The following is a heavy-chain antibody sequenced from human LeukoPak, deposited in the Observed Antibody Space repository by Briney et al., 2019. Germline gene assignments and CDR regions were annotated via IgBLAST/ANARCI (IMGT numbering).Heavy chain of an antibody. Sequence: ASVKVPCKASGYTFTSYYMNWVRQAPGQGLEWMGIINPSGGATNYAQKFQGRVTMTRDTSTSTVYMELSSLRSEDTAVYYCARAVYPHDAFDIWGQGTMVTVSS. D-gene: IGHD2-2*02. V-gene: IGHV1-46*01. CDR1: GYTFTSYY. J-gene: IGHJ3*02. CDR3: ARAVYPHDAFDI. CDR2: INPSGGAT.